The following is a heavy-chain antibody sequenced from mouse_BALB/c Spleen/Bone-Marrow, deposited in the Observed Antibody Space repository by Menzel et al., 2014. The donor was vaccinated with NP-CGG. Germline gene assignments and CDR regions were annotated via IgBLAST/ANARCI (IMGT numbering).Heavy chain of an antibody. D-gene: IGHD3-2*01. Sequence: EVKLQESGAELVRPGALVKLSCKASGFNIKDYYMHWVKQRPEQGLEWIGWIDPENGNTIYDPKFQGKASITPDTSSNTAYLQLSSLTFEDTAVYYCARWDSSGYVGFAYWGHGTLVTVSA. V-gene: IGHV14-1*02. J-gene: IGHJ3*01. CDR3: ARWDSSGYVGFAY. CDR1: GFNIKDYY. CDR2: IDPENGNT.